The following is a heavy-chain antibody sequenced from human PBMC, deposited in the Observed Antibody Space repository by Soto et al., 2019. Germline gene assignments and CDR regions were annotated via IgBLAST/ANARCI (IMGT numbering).Heavy chain of an antibody. D-gene: IGHD2-2*03. V-gene: IGHV4-39*01. CDR1: GGSVSSNSYS. CDR3: ARLNGYCVSTKCHXXYGMDV. CDR2: IYSNDNT. J-gene: IGHJ6*02. Sequence: PSETLSLTCTVSGGSVSSNSYSWGWVRQSPGKRLEWIGTIYSNDNTHFTPSLLSRVTISVYTSKFEFSLRLNVVTAAEMAFYYCARLNGYCVSTKCHXXYGMDVWGQGTT.